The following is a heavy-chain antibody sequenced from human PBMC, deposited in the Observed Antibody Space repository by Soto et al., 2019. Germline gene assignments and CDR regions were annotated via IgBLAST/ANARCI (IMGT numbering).Heavy chain of an antibody. D-gene: IGHD2-2*01. CDR2: INQDGSES. Sequence: EVQLMESGGGLVQPGGSLGLSCVVSGLTFSNYWMSWVRQAPGKGLEWVANINQDGSESYYVDSVKGRFTISRDNAKNSLYLQMTSLRAEDTAVYYCARPARECSSPGCANWGQGTLVTVSS. CDR3: ARPARECSSPGCAN. CDR1: GLTFSNYW. V-gene: IGHV3-7*01. J-gene: IGHJ4*02.